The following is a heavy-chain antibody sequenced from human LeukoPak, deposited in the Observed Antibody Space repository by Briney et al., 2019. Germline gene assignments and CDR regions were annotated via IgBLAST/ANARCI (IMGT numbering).Heavy chain of an antibody. CDR1: GYSFTSYW. V-gene: IGHV5-51*01. CDR3: ARSSAMTYNGPRDY. Sequence: GESLKISCKGSGYSFTSYWIGWVRQMPGEGLEWIGIIYPGDSDTRYSPSFQGQVTISADKSISTAFLQWSSLQASDTAMYYCARSSAMTYNGPRDYWGQGTLVTVSS. CDR2: IYPGDSDT. J-gene: IGHJ4*02. D-gene: IGHD3-10*01.